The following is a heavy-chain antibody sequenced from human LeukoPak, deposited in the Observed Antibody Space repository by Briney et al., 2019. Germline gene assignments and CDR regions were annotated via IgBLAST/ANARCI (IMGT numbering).Heavy chain of an antibody. CDR2: ISYDGNNK. V-gene: IGHV3-30*14. Sequence: PGGSLRLSCAASGLTFNTYTMHWVRQAPGKGLEWVAVISYDGNNKYYADSVKGRFTISRDNSKNTLYLQMNSLRAEDTAVYYCARNRGYYYYYMDVWAKGTTVTVSS. J-gene: IGHJ6*03. CDR1: GLTFNTYT. CDR3: ARNRGYYYYYMDV.